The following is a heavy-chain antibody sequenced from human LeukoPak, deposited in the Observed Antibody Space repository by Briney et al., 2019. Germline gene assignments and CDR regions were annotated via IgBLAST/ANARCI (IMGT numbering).Heavy chain of an antibody. CDR2: ISEDGSEK. J-gene: IGHJ4*02. Sequence: GGSLRLSCEASGFTFSIYWMSCVRRAPGKGLECVANISEDGSEKYYVDSVKGRITISRDNAKNTLYLQMNSLRVDVMAVYYCGRGRSMNNWGQGTLVTVSS. CDR1: GFTFSIYW. CDR3: GRGRSMNN. V-gene: IGHV3-7*01. D-gene: IGHD2/OR15-2a*01.